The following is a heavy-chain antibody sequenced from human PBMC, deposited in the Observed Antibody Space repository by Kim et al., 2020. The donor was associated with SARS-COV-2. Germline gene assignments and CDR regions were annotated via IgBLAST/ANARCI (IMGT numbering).Heavy chain of an antibody. J-gene: IGHJ6*02. CDR3: GSRIAAAQGDYYYYGMDV. V-gene: IGHV3-66*01. D-gene: IGHD6-13*01. Sequence: KGRITISRDNSKKTLYLQMNSLRAEDTAVYYCGSRIAAAQGDYYYYGMDVWGQGTTVTVSS.